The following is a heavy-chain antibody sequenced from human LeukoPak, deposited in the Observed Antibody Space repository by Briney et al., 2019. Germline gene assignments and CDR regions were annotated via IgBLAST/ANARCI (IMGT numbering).Heavy chain of an antibody. CDR1: GFTLSNYA. J-gene: IGHJ6*03. Sequence: GRSLRLSCAASGFTLSNYAMHWVRQAPGKGLEWVAIITYDGSNKDYADVVKGRFTISRDNSKNTLYLQMNSLRAEDTALYYCARDGYFGSDSVTGAGALGDYYMDVWGKGTTVTVSS. CDR3: ARDGYFGSDSVTGAGALGDYYMDV. CDR2: ITYDGSNK. D-gene: IGHD3-9*01. V-gene: IGHV3-30*04.